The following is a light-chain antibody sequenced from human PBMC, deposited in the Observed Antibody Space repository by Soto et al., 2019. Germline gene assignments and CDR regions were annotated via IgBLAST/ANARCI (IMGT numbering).Light chain of an antibody. J-gene: IGLJ2*01. V-gene: IGLV2-14*01. Sequence: QSALTQPASVSGSPGQSITISCTGTTSDVGGYNYVSWYQHHPGKAPNLLMYEVFNRPSGVSNRFSGSRSGNTASLTTSGLQADDEADYYCTSYASTSTYVVFGGGTKLTVL. CDR3: TSYASTSTYVV. CDR1: TSDVGGYNY. CDR2: EVF.